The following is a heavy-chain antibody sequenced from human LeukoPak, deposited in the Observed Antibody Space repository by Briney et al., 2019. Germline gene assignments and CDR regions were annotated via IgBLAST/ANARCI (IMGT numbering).Heavy chain of an antibody. CDR2: IIPIFGTA. V-gene: IGHV1-69*06. D-gene: IGHD3-9*01. CDR3: ARQNLEGIDYDNYFDY. Sequence: SVTVSCKASGGTFSSYAISWVRQAPGQGLEWMGGIIPIFGTANYAQKFQGRVTITADKSTSTAYMELSSLRSEDTAVYYCARQNLEGIDYDNYFDYWGQGTLVTVSS. J-gene: IGHJ4*02. CDR1: GGTFSSYA.